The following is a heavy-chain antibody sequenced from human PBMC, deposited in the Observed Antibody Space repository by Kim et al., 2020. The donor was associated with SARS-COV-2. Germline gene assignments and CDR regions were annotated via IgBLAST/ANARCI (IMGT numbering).Heavy chain of an antibody. J-gene: IGHJ2*01. D-gene: IGHD2-15*01. CDR1: GFTFSSYA. CDR3: AKGQVAVYWYFDL. V-gene: IGHV3-23*01. Sequence: GGSLRLSCAASGFTFSSYAMSWVRQAPGKGLEWVSAISGSGGSTYYADSVKGRFTISRDNSKDTLYLQMNSLRAEDTAVYYCAKGQVAVYWYFDLWGRGTLVTVSS. CDR2: ISGSGGST.